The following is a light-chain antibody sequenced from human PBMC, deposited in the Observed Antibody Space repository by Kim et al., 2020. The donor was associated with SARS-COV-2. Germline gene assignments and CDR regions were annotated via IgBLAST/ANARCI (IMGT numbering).Light chain of an antibody. CDR2: GAS. CDR1: QSVTSIY. V-gene: IGKV3-20*01. CDR3: QQYGSSPLYT. J-gene: IGKJ2*01. Sequence: SPGRRATLSCRASQSVTSIYLTWYQQKPGQAPRLLIYGASSRATGIPDRFSGSGSGTDFTLTISRLEPEDFAVYYCQQYGSSPLYTFGQGTKLEIK.